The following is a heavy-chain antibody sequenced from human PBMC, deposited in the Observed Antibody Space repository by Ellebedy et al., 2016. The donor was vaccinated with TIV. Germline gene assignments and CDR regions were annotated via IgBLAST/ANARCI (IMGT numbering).Heavy chain of an antibody. CDR2: IYYSGST. D-gene: IGHD3-22*01. CDR1: GGSIRSGGYY. CDR3: ARAIDDSSGRGYFFDY. J-gene: IGHJ4*02. Sequence: MPSETLSLTCTVSGGSIRSGGYYWSWIRQHPGKGLEWIGSIYYSGSTYYNPSLKSLVTMSVDTSKNQFSLRLISVTAADTAVYYCARAIDDSSGRGYFFDYWGQGTLVTVSS. V-gene: IGHV4-31*01.